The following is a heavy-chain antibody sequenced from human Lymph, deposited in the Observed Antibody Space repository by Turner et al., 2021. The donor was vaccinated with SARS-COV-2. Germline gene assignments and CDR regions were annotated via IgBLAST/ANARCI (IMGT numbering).Heavy chain of an antibody. CDR2: INPNSGGT. J-gene: IGHJ6*02. V-gene: IGHV1-2*02. Sequence: QVQLVQSGAEVKKPGASVKVSCKASGYTFPGYYMHWVRQAPGQGLKWMGWINPNSGGTNYAQKFQGRVTMTRETSISTAYMELSRLRSDDTAVYYCARDVERYNDFWSGYSGGYGLDVWGQGTTVTVSS. D-gene: IGHD3-3*01. CDR1: GYTFPGYY. CDR3: ARDVERYNDFWSGYSGGYGLDV.